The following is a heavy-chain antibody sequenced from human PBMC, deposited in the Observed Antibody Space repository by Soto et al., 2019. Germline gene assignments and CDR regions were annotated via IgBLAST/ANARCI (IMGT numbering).Heavy chain of an antibody. V-gene: IGHV3-48*02. J-gene: IGHJ6*02. Sequence: EVQLVESGGGLVQPGGSLRLSCAASGFTFSSYSINWVRQAPGKGLEWFSYITSDSSTISYADSVKGRFTVYRDNAKNALYLQMNSLRDEDTAVYYCARVGRGVYGMDVWGQGNSVTVSS. CDR3: ARVGRGVYGMDV. CDR1: GFTFSSYS. CDR2: ITSDSSTI. D-gene: IGHD2-8*01.